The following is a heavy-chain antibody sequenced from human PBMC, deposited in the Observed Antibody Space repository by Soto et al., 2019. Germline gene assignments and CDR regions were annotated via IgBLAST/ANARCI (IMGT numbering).Heavy chain of an antibody. CDR3: ARNRRIQLWLSWIDP. D-gene: IGHD5-18*01. Sequence: SETLSLTCAVYGGSFSGYYWSWIRQPPGKGLEWIGEINHSGSTNYNPSLKSRVTISVDTSKNQLSLKLSSVTAADTAVYYCARNRRIQLWLSWIDPWGQGTLVTVSS. CDR1: GGSFSGYY. J-gene: IGHJ5*02. CDR2: INHSGST. V-gene: IGHV4-34*01.